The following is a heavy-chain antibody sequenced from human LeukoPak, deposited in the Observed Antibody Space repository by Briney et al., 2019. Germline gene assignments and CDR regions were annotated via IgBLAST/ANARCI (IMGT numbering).Heavy chain of an antibody. V-gene: IGHV4-34*01. J-gene: IGHJ3*02. CDR3: AGTPQRDDAFDI. CDR1: GGSFSGYY. CDR2: INHSGSP. D-gene: IGHD6-25*01. Sequence: SETLSLTCALYGGSFSGYYGIWIRQPPGKGREGIGEINHSGSPNYSPSLKSRVTISVDSSKNQFSLKLSSVTAADTAVYYCAGTPQRDDAFDIWGQGTMVTVSS.